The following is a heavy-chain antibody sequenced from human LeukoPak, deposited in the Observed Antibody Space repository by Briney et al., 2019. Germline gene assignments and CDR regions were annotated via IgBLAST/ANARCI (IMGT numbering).Heavy chain of an antibody. J-gene: IGHJ4*02. D-gene: IGHD2-2*01. V-gene: IGHV4-34*01. Sequence: SETLSLTCAVYGGSFSGYYWSWIRQPPGTGLEWIGEINHSGSTNYNPSLKSRVTISVDTSKNQFSLKLSSVTAADTAVYYCARGKCSSTSCYLGDLGFDYWGQGTLVTVSS. CDR1: GGSFSGYY. CDR3: ARGKCSSTSCYLGDLGFDY. CDR2: INHSGST.